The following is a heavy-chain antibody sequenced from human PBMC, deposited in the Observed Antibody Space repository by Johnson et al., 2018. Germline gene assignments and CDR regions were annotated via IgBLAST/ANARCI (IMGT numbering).Heavy chain of an antibody. CDR3: ARNPHSSSWYFYYYYYGMDV. D-gene: IGHD6-13*01. Sequence: QLVESGGGVVQPGRSLRLSCAASGFTFSSYGMHWVRQAPGKGLEWVAVIWYDGSNKYYADSVKGRFTISRDNSKNTLYLQMNSLRAEDTAVYYCARNPHSSSWYFYYYYYGMDVWGQGTTVTVSS. CDR1: GFTFSSYG. CDR2: IWYDGSNK. J-gene: IGHJ6*02. V-gene: IGHV3-33*01.